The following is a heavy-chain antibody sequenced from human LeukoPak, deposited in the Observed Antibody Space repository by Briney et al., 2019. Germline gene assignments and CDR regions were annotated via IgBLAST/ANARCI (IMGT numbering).Heavy chain of an antibody. Sequence: GGSQRLSCATSGFTFSSYAMSWVRQAPGKGLEWVSTVTSSGGSTYYADSVKGRLTISRDNSRNTLYLQMNSLRAEDTAVYYCAKEHSGYEYFDYWGQGTLVTVSS. CDR1: GFTFSSYA. J-gene: IGHJ4*02. V-gene: IGHV3-23*01. CDR3: AKEHSGYEYFDY. D-gene: IGHD5-12*01. CDR2: VTSSGGST.